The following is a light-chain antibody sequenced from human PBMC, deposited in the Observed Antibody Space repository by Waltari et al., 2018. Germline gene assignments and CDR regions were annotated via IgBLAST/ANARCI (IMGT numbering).Light chain of an antibody. J-gene: IGKJ1*01. V-gene: IGKV3-20*01. CDR2: AAS. CDR1: RSVSYNY. CDR3: QQYGSSPWT. Sequence: DIVLTQSPGTLSLSPGDRAPLSCRASRSVSYNYLAWYQQKPGQAPRLLIYAASSRATGIPDRFSGSGSGTDFTLTITRVEPEDFAVYYCQQYGSSPWTFGQGTKVDIK.